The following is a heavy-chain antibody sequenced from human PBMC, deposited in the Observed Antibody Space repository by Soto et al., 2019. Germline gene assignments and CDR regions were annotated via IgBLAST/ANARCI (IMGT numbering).Heavy chain of an antibody. D-gene: IGHD4-17*01. J-gene: IGHJ4*02. V-gene: IGHV4-34*01. CDR3: ARGSDYGDYFDY. CDR1: GGSFSGYY. Sequence: SETLSLTCAVYGGSFSGYYWSWIRQPPGKGLEWIGEINHSGSTNYNPSLKSRVTISVDTSKNQFSLKLSSVTAADTAVYYCARGSDYGDYFDYWGQGTLVTVSS. CDR2: INHSGST.